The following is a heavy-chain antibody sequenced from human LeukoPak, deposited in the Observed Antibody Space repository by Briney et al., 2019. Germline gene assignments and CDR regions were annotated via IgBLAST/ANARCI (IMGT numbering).Heavy chain of an antibody. CDR1: GYTFTSYG. CDR2: ILPNGGDT. J-gene: IGHJ4*02. CDR3: VTYYGLGPV. D-gene: IGHD3-10*01. Sequence: GASVKVSCKASGYTFTSYGISWVRQAPGQGLEWMGWILPNGGDTIYAREFQGRAIMTTDTSITTAYMELTSLRSDDTAVYFCVTYYGLGPVWGQGTLVTVS. V-gene: IGHV1-18*01.